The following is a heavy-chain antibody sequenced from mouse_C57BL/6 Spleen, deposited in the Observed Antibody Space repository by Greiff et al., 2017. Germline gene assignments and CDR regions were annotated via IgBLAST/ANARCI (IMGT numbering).Heavy chain of an antibody. D-gene: IGHD2-4*01. CDR1: GYTFTDYY. CDR2: IYPGSGNT. J-gene: IGHJ3*01. CDR3: ARGRLSWFAY. Sequence: VQLQQSGAELVRPGASVKLSCKASGYTFTDYYINWVKQRPGQGLEWIARIYPGSGNTYYNEKFKGKATLTAEKSSSTAYMQRSSLTSEDAAVYFCARGRLSWFAYWGQGTLVTVSA. V-gene: IGHV1-76*01.